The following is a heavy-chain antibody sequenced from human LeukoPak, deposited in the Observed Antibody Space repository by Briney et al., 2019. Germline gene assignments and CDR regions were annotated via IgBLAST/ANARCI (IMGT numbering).Heavy chain of an antibody. CDR3: ARGPKKNFDWLFYYYGMDV. J-gene: IGHJ6*02. V-gene: IGHV4-34*01. CDR1: GGSFSGYY. D-gene: IGHD3-9*01. Sequence: SETLSLTCAVYGGSFSGYYWSWIRQPPGKGLEWIGEINHSGSTNYNPSLKSRVTISVDTSKNQFSLKLSSVTAADTAAYYCARGPKKNFDWLFYYYGMDVWGQGTTVTVSS. CDR2: INHSGST.